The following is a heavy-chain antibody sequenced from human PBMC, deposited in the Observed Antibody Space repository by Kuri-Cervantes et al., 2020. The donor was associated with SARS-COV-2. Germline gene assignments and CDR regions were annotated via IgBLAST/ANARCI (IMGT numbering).Heavy chain of an antibody. V-gene: IGHV4-61*02. D-gene: IGHD3-10*01. CDR2: IYTSGST. CDR3: ARDDRITMIRD. Sequence: LRLSCTFSGGSINSGNYYWSWIRQPVGKGLEWIGFIYTSGSTNYIPSLKSRVTISLDTSKNQFSLKLSSVTAADTAVYYCARDDRITMIRDWGQGTLVTVSS. CDR1: GGSINSGNYY. J-gene: IGHJ1*01.